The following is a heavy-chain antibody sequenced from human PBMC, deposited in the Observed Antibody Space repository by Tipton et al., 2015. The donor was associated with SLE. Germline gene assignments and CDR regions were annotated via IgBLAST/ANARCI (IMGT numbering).Heavy chain of an antibody. V-gene: IGHV4-61*02. J-gene: IGHJ4*02. Sequence: TLSLTCTVSGGSISSGSYYWSWIRQPAGKGLEWIGRIYTSGSTNYNPSLKSRVTISVDTSKNQFSLKLSSVTAADTAVYYCAGGGMVTHYSFDYWGQGTLVTVSS. CDR1: GGSISSGSYY. CDR3: AGGGMVTHYSFDY. CDR2: IYTSGST. D-gene: IGHD2-21*02.